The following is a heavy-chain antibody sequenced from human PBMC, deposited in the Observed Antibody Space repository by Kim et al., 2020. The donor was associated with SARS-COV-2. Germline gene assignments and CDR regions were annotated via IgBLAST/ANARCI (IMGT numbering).Heavy chain of an antibody. CDR3: TKDVCSSTSCPYNYYYGLDV. D-gene: IGHD2-2*01. CDR1: GFRFNEYA. V-gene: IGHV3-43*02. Sequence: GGSLRLSCAASGFRFNEYAMHWVRQVPGKGLEWVSLISPDGDITYYGDSVKGRFTISRDHSKNSLFLQMNSLRTEDTALYFCTKDVCSSTSCPYNYYYGLDVWGKGTTVTVSS. CDR2: ISPDGDIT. J-gene: IGHJ6*04.